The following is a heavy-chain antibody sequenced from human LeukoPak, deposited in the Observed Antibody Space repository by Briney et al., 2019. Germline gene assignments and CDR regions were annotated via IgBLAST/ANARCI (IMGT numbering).Heavy chain of an antibody. Sequence: KTSETLSLTCTVSGGSISSYYWSWIRQPPGKGLEWIGYIYYSGSTNYNPSLKSRVTMSVDTSKNQFSLKLSSVTAADTAVYYCARAGTQEYYYYYYYMDVWGKGTTVTVSS. CDR2: IYYSGST. D-gene: IGHD2/OR15-2a*01. J-gene: IGHJ6*03. CDR3: ARAGTQEYYYYYYYMDV. CDR1: GGSISSYY. V-gene: IGHV4-59*01.